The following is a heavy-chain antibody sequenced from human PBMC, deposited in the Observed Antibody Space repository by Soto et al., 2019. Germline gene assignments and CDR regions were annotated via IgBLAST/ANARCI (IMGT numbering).Heavy chain of an antibody. Sequence: PGESLKISCKGSGYSFTSYWIGWVRQMPEKGLEWMGIIYPGDSDTRYSPYLQGQVTISADKSISTAYRQWSSLKASDTAMYYCARTSAAGKYYYGMDVWGQGTTVTVSS. CDR3: ARTSAAGKYYYGMDV. CDR2: IYPGDSDT. D-gene: IGHD6-13*01. CDR1: GYSFTSYW. V-gene: IGHV5-51*01. J-gene: IGHJ6*02.